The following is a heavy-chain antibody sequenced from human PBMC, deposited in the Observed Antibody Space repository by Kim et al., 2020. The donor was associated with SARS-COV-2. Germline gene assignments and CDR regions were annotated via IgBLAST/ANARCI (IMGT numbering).Heavy chain of an antibody. CDR1: GFTFSSYS. Sequence: GGSLRLSCAASGFTFSSYSMNWVRQAPGKGLEWVSSISSSSSYIYYADSVKGRFTISRDNAKNSLYLQMNSLRAEDTAVYYCARRQQLDRYYYYYGMDVWGQGTTVTVSS. CDR3: ARRQQLDRYYYYYGMDV. J-gene: IGHJ6*02. CDR2: ISSSSSYI. V-gene: IGHV3-21*01. D-gene: IGHD6-13*01.